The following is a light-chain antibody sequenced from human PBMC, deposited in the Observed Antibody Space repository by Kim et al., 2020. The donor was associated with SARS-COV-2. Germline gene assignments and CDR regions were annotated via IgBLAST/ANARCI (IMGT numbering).Light chain of an antibody. CDR1: QYIGDW. Sequence: LSPGEPAPLSCRASQYIGDWLAWYQQRPGQAPRLLICDASNMAPGIPARVSGSGSGTDFTLTIRSLEPEDLGVYYCQQRRDWPLTFGGGTKVDIK. CDR3: QQRRDWPLT. V-gene: IGKV3-11*01. CDR2: DAS. J-gene: IGKJ4*01.